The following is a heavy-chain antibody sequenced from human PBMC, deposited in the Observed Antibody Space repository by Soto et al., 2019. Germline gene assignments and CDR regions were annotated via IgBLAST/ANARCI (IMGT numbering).Heavy chain of an antibody. Sequence: SETLSLTCTVSGGSISSYYWSWIRQPPGKGLEWIGYIYYSGSTNYNPSLKSRVTISVDTSKNQFSLKLSSVTAADTAVYYCAGSTIFGVADYYFDYWGQGTLVTVSS. J-gene: IGHJ4*02. CDR2: IYYSGST. CDR1: GGSISSYY. D-gene: IGHD3-3*01. CDR3: AGSTIFGVADYYFDY. V-gene: IGHV4-59*01.